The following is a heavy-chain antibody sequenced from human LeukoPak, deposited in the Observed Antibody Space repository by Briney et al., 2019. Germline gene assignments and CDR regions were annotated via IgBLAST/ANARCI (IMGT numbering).Heavy chain of an antibody. Sequence: ASVKVSCKASGYSFTTYGISWVRQAPGQGLEWMGWISAYNGNTNYAQRLQGRVTMTTDTSTSTAYMEVRSLRSDDTAVYYCAGIHLGRGLDYWGQGTLVTVSS. V-gene: IGHV1-18*01. CDR3: AGIHLGRGLDY. J-gene: IGHJ4*02. CDR1: GYSFTTYG. CDR2: ISAYNGNT.